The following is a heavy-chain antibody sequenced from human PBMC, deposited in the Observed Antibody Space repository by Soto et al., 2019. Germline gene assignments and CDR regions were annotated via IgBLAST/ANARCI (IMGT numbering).Heavy chain of an antibody. D-gene: IGHD3-3*01. CDR3: ATEGRFLEWLLSPVRYFDY. J-gene: IGHJ4*02. V-gene: IGHV1-24*01. CDR1: GYTLTELS. Sequence: GASVKVSCKVSGYTLTELSMHWVRQAPGKGLEWMGGFDPEDGETIYAQKFQGRVTMTEDTSTDTAYMELSSLRSEDTAVYYCATEGRFLEWLLSPVRYFDYWGQGTLVTVSS. CDR2: FDPEDGET.